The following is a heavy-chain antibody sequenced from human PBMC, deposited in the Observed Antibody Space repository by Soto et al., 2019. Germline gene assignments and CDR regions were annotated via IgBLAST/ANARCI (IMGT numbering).Heavy chain of an antibody. CDR3: ARDITIFGVVIRGMHV. Sequence: PGGSLRLSCAASGFTFSSYSMNWVRQAPGKGLEWVSYISSSSSTIYYADSVKGRFTISRDNAKNSLYLQMNSLRAEDTAVYYCARDITIFGVVIRGMHVSGTAPTLTVSS. CDR2: ISSSSSTI. CDR1: GFTFSSYS. J-gene: IGHJ6*03. D-gene: IGHD3-3*01. V-gene: IGHV3-48*01.